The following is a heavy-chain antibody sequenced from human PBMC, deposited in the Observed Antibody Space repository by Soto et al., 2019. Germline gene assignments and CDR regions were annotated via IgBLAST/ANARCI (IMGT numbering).Heavy chain of an antibody. J-gene: IGHJ1*01. CDR3: XXXXXXSGXPEYFQH. CDR2: IYSGGST. D-gene: IGHD1-26*01. CDR1: GFTVSSNY. V-gene: IGHV3-53*01. Sequence: EVQLVESGGGLIQPGGSLRLSCAASGFTVSSNYMSWVRQAPGKGLEWVSVIYSGGSTYYADSVKGRFTISRDNSKNTLXXXXXXXXXEXXXVXXXXXXXXXSGXPEYFQHWGQGTLVTVSS.